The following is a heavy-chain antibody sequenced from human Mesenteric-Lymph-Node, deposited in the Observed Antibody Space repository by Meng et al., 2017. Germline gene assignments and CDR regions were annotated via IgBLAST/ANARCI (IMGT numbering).Heavy chain of an antibody. CDR2: INQHGNSK. Sequence: GESLKISCAASGFSFGSNWMTWVRQAPGKGLEYVATINQHGNSKYYVDSVKGRFTISRDNAKTSLYLQMDSLRADDTALYYCATVGDGYNFESRGSWSQGTLVTVSS. CDR1: GFSFGSNW. CDR3: ATVGDGYNFESRGS. V-gene: IGHV3-7*01. J-gene: IGHJ5*02. D-gene: IGHD1-1*01.